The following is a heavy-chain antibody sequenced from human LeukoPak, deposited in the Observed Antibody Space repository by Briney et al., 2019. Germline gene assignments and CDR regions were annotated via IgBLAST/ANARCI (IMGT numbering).Heavy chain of an antibody. Sequence: SETRSLTCTVSGGSISSYYWSWIRQPAGKGLEWIGRIYTSGSTNYNPPLKSRVTMSVDTSKNHFSLKLSSVTASDTAVYYCARSWGFYYYYYMDVWGKGTTVTVSS. J-gene: IGHJ6*03. D-gene: IGHD7-27*01. CDR2: IYTSGST. CDR3: ARSWGFYYYYYMDV. CDR1: GGSISSYY. V-gene: IGHV4-4*07.